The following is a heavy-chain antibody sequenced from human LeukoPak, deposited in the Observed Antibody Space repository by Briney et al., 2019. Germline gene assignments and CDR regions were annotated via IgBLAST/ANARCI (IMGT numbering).Heavy chain of an antibody. D-gene: IGHD6-6*01. Sequence: GGSLRLSCAASGFTVSSNYMSWVRQAPGKGLEWVSGIGGGGDNTYYADFVKGRFTISRDNSKNTLYLQMNSLRAEDTAVYYCAKDLGLTISGRLECWGQGTLVTVSS. CDR3: AKDLGLTISGRLEC. V-gene: IGHV3-23*01. CDR2: IGGGGDNT. CDR1: GFTVSSNY. J-gene: IGHJ4*02.